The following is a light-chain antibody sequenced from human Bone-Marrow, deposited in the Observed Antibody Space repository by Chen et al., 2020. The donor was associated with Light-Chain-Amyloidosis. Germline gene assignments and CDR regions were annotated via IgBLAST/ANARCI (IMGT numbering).Light chain of an antibody. J-gene: IGLJ2*01. CDR1: DLPTKY. CDR2: RDT. CDR3: QSADSSGTYEVI. Sequence: SSELTQPPSVSVSPGQTARITCPGEDLPTKYAYWYQQKPGQAPVMVIHRDTERPPGIYERFSGSSSGTTATLTISGVQAEDEAAYHCQSADSSGTYEVIFGGGTKLTVL. V-gene: IGLV3-25*03.